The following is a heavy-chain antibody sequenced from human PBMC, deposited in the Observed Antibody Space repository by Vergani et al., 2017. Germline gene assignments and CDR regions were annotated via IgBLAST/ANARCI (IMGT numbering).Heavy chain of an antibody. Sequence: VQLVESGGGLVKPGGSLRLSCAASGFTFSSYSMNWVRQAPGKGLEWVSSISSSSSYIYYADSVKGRFTISRDNAKNSLYLQMNSLRAEDTAVYYCASSWRELLRYFDYWGQGTLVTVSS. D-gene: IGHD1-26*01. J-gene: IGHJ4*02. V-gene: IGHV3-21*01. CDR1: GFTFSSYS. CDR3: ASSWRELLRYFDY. CDR2: ISSSSSYI.